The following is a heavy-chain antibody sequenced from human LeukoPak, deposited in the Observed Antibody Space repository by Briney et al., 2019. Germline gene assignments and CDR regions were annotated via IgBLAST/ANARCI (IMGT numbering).Heavy chain of an antibody. CDR1: GGSISSGSYY. CDR2: IYTSGST. V-gene: IGHV4-61*02. CDR3: ARGIITMIVDDAFDI. D-gene: IGHD3-22*01. J-gene: IGHJ3*02. Sequence: SQTLSLTCTVSGGSISSGSYYWSWIRQPAGKGLEWIGRIYTSGSTNYNPSLKMRVTISVDTYKNQFSLKLSSVTAADTAVYYCARGIITMIVDDAFDIWGQGTMVTVSS.